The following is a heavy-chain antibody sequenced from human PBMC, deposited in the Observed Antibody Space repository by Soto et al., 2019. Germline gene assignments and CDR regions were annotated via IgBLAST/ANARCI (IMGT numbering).Heavy chain of an antibody. CDR1: GFSISDHY. J-gene: IGHJ4*02. V-gene: IGHV3-11*03. D-gene: IGHD3-10*01. Sequence: GGSLRLSCAASGFSISDHYMSWIRQAPGKGLEWVSYSSNSGTFTKYADSVKGRFSISRDNAKNSLYLEINSLRGEDTAIYYCAKKVNSGSGSQYFDYFGQGTLVTVSS. CDR3: AKKVNSGSGSQYFDY. CDR2: SSNSGTFT.